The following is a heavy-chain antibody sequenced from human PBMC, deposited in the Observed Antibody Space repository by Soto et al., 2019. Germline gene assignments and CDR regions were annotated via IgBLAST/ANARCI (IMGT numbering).Heavy chain of an antibody. CDR3: SRQASDFWSGKPQYYMDV. J-gene: IGHJ6*03. CDR1: GFTFSGPA. V-gene: IGHV3-73*01. CDR2: IRSKGNNYAT. D-gene: IGHD3-3*01. Sequence: EVQLVESGGGLVQPGGSLKLSCAASGFTFSGPAMHWVRQASGKGLEWVGRIRSKGNNYATAYGASLKGRFTISRDESKNTAYLQMNSLNTEDTAVYYCSRQASDFWSGKPQYYMDVWGKGTTVTVSS.